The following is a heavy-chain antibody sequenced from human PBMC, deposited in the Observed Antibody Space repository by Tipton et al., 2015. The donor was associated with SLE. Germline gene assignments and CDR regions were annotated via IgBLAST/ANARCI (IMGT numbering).Heavy chain of an antibody. D-gene: IGHD6-13*01. V-gene: IGHV4-34*01. CDR1: GGSFSGYY. J-gene: IGHJ4*02. Sequence: TLSLTCAVYGGSFSGYYWSWIRQPPGKGLEWIGEINHSGSTNYNPSLKSRVTISVDTSKNQFSLKLSSVTAADTAVYYCARDRVEYSSSDYWGQGTLVIVSS. CDR3: ARDRVEYSSSDY. CDR2: INHSGST.